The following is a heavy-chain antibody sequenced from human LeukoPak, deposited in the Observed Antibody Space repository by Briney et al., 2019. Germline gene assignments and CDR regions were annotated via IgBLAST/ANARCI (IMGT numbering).Heavy chain of an antibody. CDR2: INPSGGSP. CDR1: GYTFTNYY. CDR3: ARGGALGSYGYMDV. J-gene: IGHJ6*03. V-gene: IGHV1-46*01. Sequence: ASVKVSCKASGYTFTNYYMHWVRQAPGQGLEWMGIINPSGGSPSYAQKLQGRVTMTRDTSISTASMELSRLTSDDTAVYYCARGGALGSYGYMDVWGKGTTVTVSS. D-gene: IGHD3-16*01.